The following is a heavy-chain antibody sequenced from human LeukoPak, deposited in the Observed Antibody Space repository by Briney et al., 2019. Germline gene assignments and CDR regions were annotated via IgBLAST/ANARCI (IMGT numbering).Heavy chain of an antibody. CDR3: ARDRRSSSPQRAYYYYYMDV. V-gene: IGHV1-69*05. D-gene: IGHD6-6*01. J-gene: IGHJ6*03. CDR2: IIPIFGTA. CDR1: GGTFSRYA. Sequence: SVKVSCKASGGTFSRYAISWVRQAPGQGLEWMGRIIPIFGTANYAQKFQGRVMITTDESTSTAYMELSSLRSEDTAVYYCARDRRSSSPQRAYYYYYMDVWGKGTTVTVSS.